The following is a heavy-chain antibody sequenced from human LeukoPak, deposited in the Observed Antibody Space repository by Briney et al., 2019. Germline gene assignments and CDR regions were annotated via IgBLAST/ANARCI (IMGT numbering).Heavy chain of an antibody. V-gene: IGHV3-48*03. Sequence: GGSLRFSCAASGFAFSSYAMSWVRQAPGKGLVWVSSISGSGSTENYADSVTGRFTISRGNAKDSLFLQMNSLRGEDTAVYYCARGGRGYGMDVWGQGTTVTVSS. CDR3: ARGGRGYGMDV. J-gene: IGHJ6*02. CDR1: GFAFSSYA. CDR2: ISGSGSTE.